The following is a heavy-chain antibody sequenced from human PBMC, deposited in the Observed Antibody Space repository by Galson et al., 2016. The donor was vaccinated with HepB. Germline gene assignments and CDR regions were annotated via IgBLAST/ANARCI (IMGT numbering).Heavy chain of an antibody. CDR3: ARQRYSGYDGLLDY. CDR1: GGSISSTSYY. CDR2: MYYSGST. J-gene: IGHJ4*02. Sequence: SETLSLTCTVSGGSISSTSYYWGWIRQPPTKGLGWIASMYYSGSTYYNPSLKSRVTISVDTSTNQLSLKLSSVTAADTAVYYCARQRYSGYDGLLDYWGQGTLVTVSP. V-gene: IGHV4-39*01. D-gene: IGHD5-12*01.